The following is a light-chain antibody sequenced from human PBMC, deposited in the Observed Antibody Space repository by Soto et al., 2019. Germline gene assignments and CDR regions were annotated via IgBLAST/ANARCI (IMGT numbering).Light chain of an antibody. Sequence: DIQMTQSPSTLSASVGDRFTITCRASQSISSWLAWYQQKPGKAPNLLIYDASNFETGVPSRFSGSGSGTDFTFTISSLQPEDIATYYCQQYSHLITFGQGTRLEIK. J-gene: IGKJ5*01. V-gene: IGKV1-5*01. CDR2: DAS. CDR3: QQYSHLIT. CDR1: QSISSW.